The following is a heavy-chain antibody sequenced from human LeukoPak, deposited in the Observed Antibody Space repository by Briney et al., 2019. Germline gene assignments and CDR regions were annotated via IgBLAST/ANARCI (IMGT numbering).Heavy chain of an antibody. Sequence: ASVMVSCKASGYVFSNYGISWVRRAPGQGLEWMGWISGNGDKTDYAKNFQGRVTMTRDTSTSTAYMELRSLRSDDTALYYCARDIDWTFEYWGQGTLVTVSS. CDR2: ISGNGDKT. J-gene: IGHJ4*02. CDR1: GYVFSNYG. CDR3: ARDIDWTFEY. D-gene: IGHD1-1*01. V-gene: IGHV1-18*01.